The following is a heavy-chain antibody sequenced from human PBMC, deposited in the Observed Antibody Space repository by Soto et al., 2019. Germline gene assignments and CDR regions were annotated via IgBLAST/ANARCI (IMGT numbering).Heavy chain of an antibody. J-gene: IGHJ4*02. D-gene: IGHD3-22*01. CDR3: ARAYYYDSSGFSPGGY. CDR2: IKQDGSEK. V-gene: IGHV3-7*01. Sequence: GGSLRLSCSASGFTFSTYWMSWVRQAPGKGLEWVANIKQDGSEKYYVDSVRGRFTISRDTAKNSLYLQMNSLSAEDTAVYYCARAYYYDSSGFSPGGYWGQGTLVTVSP. CDR1: GFTFSTYW.